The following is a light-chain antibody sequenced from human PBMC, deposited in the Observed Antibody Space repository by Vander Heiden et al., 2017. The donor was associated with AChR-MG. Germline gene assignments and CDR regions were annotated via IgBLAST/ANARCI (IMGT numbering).Light chain of an antibody. J-gene: IGLJ3*02. Sequence: HSVLTQPPSASGTPGQRVTISCSGSSSNIGSNIVNWYQHLPGTAPKLLIYSNNERPSGVPDRFSGSKSGTSASLAISGLQSEDEADYYCAAWDDSLNGRWVFGGGTKLTGL. CDR1: SSNIGSNI. CDR2: SNN. V-gene: IGLV1-44*01. CDR3: AAWDDSLNGRWV.